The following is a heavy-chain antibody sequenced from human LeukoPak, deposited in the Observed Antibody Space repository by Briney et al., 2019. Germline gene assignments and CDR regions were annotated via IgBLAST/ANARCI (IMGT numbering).Heavy chain of an antibody. CDR2: IYTSGST. J-gene: IGHJ5*02. CDR1: GGSISSGAYY. V-gene: IGHV4-61*02. CDR3: ARGSSSWYHNWFDP. D-gene: IGHD6-13*01. Sequence: SETLSLTCTVSGGSISSGAYYWSWIRQPAGKGLEWIGRIYTSGSTNYNPSLESRVTISVDTSKSQFSLKVTSVTAADTAVYYCARGSSSWYHNWFDPWGQGTLVTVSS.